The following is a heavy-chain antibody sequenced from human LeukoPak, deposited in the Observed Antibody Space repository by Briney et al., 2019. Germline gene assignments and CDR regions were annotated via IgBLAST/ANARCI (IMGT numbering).Heavy chain of an antibody. CDR1: GFTCGDYA. D-gene: IGHD6-19*01. Sequence: GGSLRLSCTACGFTCGDYAMSWVRQAPGKGLEWVAFIRKKVHGGTTEYAASVKGRFTISRDDSKSIAYLQMNSLKTEDTAVYYCSRAPYSSGWSDYWGQGTLVNVSS. CDR2: IRKKVHGGTT. CDR3: SRAPYSSGWSDY. V-gene: IGHV3-49*04. J-gene: IGHJ4*02.